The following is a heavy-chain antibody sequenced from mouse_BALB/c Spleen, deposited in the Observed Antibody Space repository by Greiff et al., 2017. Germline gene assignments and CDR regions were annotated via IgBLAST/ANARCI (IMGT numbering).Heavy chain of an antibody. CDR3: ARSPTTGRYAMDY. CDR1: GFTFSSFG. CDR2: ISSGSSTI. J-gene: IGHJ4*01. V-gene: IGHV5-17*02. Sequence: EVKLMESGGGLVQPGGSRKLSCAASGFTFSSFGMHWVRQAPEKGLEWVAYISSGSSTIYYADTVKGRFTISRDNPKNTLFLQMTCLRSEDTAMYYCARSPTTGRYAMDYWGQGTSVTVSS. D-gene: IGHD1-1*01.